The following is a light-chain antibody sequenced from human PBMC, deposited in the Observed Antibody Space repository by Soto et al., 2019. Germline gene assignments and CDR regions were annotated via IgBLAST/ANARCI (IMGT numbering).Light chain of an antibody. J-gene: IGLJ1*01. Sequence: QSVLTQPASVSGSPGQSITISCTGTSSDVGDYNYVSWYQQHPDKAPKLMIYEVSNRPSGVSNRFSGSKSGNTASLTISGLQAEDEADYYRSSYTGNSLYVFGIGTKVTVL. V-gene: IGLV2-14*01. CDR1: SSDVGDYNY. CDR3: SSYTGNSLYV. CDR2: EVS.